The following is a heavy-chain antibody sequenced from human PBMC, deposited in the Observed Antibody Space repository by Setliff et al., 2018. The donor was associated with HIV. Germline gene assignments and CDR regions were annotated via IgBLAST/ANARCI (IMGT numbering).Heavy chain of an antibody. V-gene: IGHV4-31*03. CDR3: ATFSWGGWDNTFNDY. CDR1: GGSINSGGYY. D-gene: IGHD1-26*01. CDR2: VYYSVST. Sequence: LSLTCTVSGGSINSGGYYWRWIRQHPGKGLEWIGYVYYSVSTYYNPSLKSRVTISVDTSKNQLPLKLSSVTAADTAVYFCATFSWGGWDNTFNDYWGQGTLGTVS. J-gene: IGHJ4*02.